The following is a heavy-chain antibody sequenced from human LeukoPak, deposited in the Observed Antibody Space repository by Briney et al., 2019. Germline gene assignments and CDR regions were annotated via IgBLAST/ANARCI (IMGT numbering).Heavy chain of an antibody. D-gene: IGHD6-13*01. Sequence: SETLSLTCTVSGGSVSSGSYSWSWIRQPPGKGLEWIGYIHYSGNINSNPSLKSRVTLSVDTSKNQFSLKLNSATAADTAVYYCARSPRQQLGPPDYWGQGTLVTVSS. V-gene: IGHV4-61*01. CDR1: GGSVSSGSYS. CDR2: IHYSGNI. CDR3: ARSPRQQLGPPDY. J-gene: IGHJ4*02.